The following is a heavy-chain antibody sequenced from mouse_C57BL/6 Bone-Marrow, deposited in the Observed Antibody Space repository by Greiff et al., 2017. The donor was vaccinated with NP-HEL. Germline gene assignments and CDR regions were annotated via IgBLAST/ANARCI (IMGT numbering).Heavy chain of an antibody. J-gene: IGHJ3*01. CDR3: ARNYYGSRGGFAY. CDR2: INPSSGYT. D-gene: IGHD1-1*01. V-gene: IGHV1-7*01. CDR1: GYTFTSYW. Sequence: VKLQESGAELAKPGASVKLSCKASGYTFTSYWMHWVKQRPGQGLEWIGYINPSSGYTKYNQKFKDKATLTADKYSSTAYMQLSSLTYEDSAVYYCARNYYGSRGGFAYWGQGTLVTVSA.